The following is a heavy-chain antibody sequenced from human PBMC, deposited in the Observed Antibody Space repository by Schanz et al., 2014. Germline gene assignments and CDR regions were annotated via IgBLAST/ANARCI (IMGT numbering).Heavy chain of an antibody. Sequence: EVQLLESGGGLVQPGGSLRLSCAASGFTFSTYYMNWVRQAPGKGLEWISYISSTSRATYYADSVKGRFTISRDNAKNSLFLQMNSLRAEDTAVYYCAGGEYQLLYGNWGQGTLVTVSS. J-gene: IGHJ4*02. CDR1: GFTFSTYY. V-gene: IGHV3-48*01. D-gene: IGHD2-2*02. CDR2: ISSTSRAT. CDR3: AGGEYQLLYGN.